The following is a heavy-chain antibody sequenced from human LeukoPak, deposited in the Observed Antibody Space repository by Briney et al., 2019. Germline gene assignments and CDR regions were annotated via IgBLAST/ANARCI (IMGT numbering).Heavy chain of an antibody. CDR2: IRSKIDGGTT. V-gene: IGHV3-15*01. CDR1: GFTFSNAW. J-gene: IGHJ4*02. CDR3: TTATY. Sequence: GGSLRLSCAASGFTFSNAWMSWVRQAPGKGLEWVGRIRSKIDGGTTDYAAPVEGRFTISRDDSKNTLSLQMNSLKTEDTAVYYCTTATYWGQGTLVTVSS.